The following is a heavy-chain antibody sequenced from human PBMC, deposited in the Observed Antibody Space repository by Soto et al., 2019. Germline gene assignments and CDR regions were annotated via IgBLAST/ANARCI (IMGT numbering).Heavy chain of an antibody. D-gene: IGHD1-26*01. J-gene: IGHJ3*02. V-gene: IGHV3-30*04. CDR3: ARDGYSGRSDGVDI. Sequence: QVQLVESGGGVVQPGRSLRLSCAASGFTFGAYSMHWVRQPPGKGLEWVAVISYDGKNERYTDPVKGRFTVSRDNSKSRMYLQMNSLRSEDTAVYYCARDGYSGRSDGVDIWGKGTMVTVSS. CDR2: ISYDGKNE. CDR1: GFTFGAYS.